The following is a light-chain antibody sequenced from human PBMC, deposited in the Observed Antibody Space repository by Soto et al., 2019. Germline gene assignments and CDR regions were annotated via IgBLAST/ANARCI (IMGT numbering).Light chain of an antibody. CDR3: QQYYTTALT. CDR2: WAS. J-gene: IGKJ4*01. CDR1: QSVLYSSNNKNY. V-gene: IGKV4-1*01. Sequence: DIVMTQSPDSLAVSLGERATINCKSSQSVLYSSNNKNYLAWYQQKPGQPPKLLIYWASTRESGVPDRFSGSGSGTDFTLIISSLQAEDVAVYYCQQYYTTALTFGGGTKVGVK.